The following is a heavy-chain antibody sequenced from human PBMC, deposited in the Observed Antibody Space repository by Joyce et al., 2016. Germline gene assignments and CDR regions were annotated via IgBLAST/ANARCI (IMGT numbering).Heavy chain of an antibody. J-gene: IGHJ4*02. CDR3: GRERGTLTGPVDH. V-gene: IGHV3-33*01. CDR1: GFICGDHA. Sequence: QVQLVESGGGVVQPGRSLRLSCAASGFICGDHAMHWVRQAPGKGLEWVAIIWHDESRQYYLDSVKGRFTISRDNSRNTLYLQMDSLRDEDTGVYYCGRERGTLTGPVDHWGQGTLVTVST. CDR2: IWHDESRQ. D-gene: IGHD7-27*01.